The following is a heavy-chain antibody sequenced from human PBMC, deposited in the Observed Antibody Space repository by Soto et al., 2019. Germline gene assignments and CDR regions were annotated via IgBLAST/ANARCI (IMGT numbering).Heavy chain of an antibody. CDR3: ARDVSFGSHRGYYYYYGMDV. J-gene: IGHJ6*02. CDR2: IWYDGSNK. CDR1: GFTFSSYG. D-gene: IGHD3-3*01. V-gene: IGHV3-33*01. Sequence: GGSLRLSCAASGFTFSSYGMHWVRQAPGKGLEWVAVIWYDGSNKYYADSVKGRFTISRDNSKNTLYLQMNSLRAEDTAVYYWARDVSFGSHRGYYYYYGMDVWGQGTTVTVSS.